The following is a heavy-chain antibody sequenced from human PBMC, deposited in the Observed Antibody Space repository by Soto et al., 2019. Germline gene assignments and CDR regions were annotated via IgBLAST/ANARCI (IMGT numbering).Heavy chain of an antibody. D-gene: IGHD1-26*01. J-gene: IGHJ4*02. CDR1: GYTFTGYG. CDR2: ISAYNGNT. Sequence: QVQLVQSGAEVKKPGASVKVTFKAYGYTFTGYGISWVRQAHGQGLEWMGWISAYNGNTNYAQKLQGRVTMTTDTSTSTAYMELRSLRADDTAVYYCARSVVWEPRDYWGQGTLVTVSS. V-gene: IGHV1-18*01. CDR3: ARSVVWEPRDY.